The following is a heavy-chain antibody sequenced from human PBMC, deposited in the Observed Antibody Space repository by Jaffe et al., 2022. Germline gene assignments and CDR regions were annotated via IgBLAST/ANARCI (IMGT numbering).Heavy chain of an antibody. V-gene: IGHV2-70*01. CDR2: IDWDDDK. CDR1: GFSLSTSGMC. D-gene: IGHD5-12*01. Sequence: QVTLRESGPALVKPTQTLTLTCTFSGFSLSTSGMCVSWIRQPPGKALEWLALIDWDDDKYYSTSLKTRLTISKDTSKNQVVLTMTNMDPVDTATYYCARMLYSGYDKAHYFDYWGQGTLVTVSS. J-gene: IGHJ4*02. CDR3: ARMLYSGYDKAHYFDY.